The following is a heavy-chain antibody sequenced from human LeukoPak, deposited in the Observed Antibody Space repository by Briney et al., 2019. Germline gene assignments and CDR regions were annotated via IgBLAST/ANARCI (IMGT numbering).Heavy chain of an antibody. J-gene: IGHJ4*02. CDR2: ITGSGGST. CDR1: GFTFNTYS. V-gene: IGHV3-23*01. Sequence: GGSLRLSCAASGFTFNTYSMSWVRQAPGKGLEWVSSITGSGGSTWYADSVKGRFTISRDNSKNTLYLQMNSLRAEDTAVYYCAKRWADIVVVAPANFFDYWGQGTLVTVSS. CDR3: AKRWADIVVVAPANFFDY. D-gene: IGHD2-15*01.